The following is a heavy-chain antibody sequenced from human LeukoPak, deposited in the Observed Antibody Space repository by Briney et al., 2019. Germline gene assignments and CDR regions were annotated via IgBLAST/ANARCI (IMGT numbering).Heavy chain of an antibody. D-gene: IGHD3-22*01. CDR3: ASSVDSSFYYMDV. CDR1: GFTFSSYW. CDR2: INSDGSST. Sequence: GGSLRLSCAASGFTFSSYWMHWVRQAPGKGLVWVSRINSDGSSTSYADSVKGRFTVSRDSAKNTLYLQMNSLRAEDTAVYYCASSVDSSFYYMDVWGKGTTVTVSS. J-gene: IGHJ6*03. V-gene: IGHV3-74*01.